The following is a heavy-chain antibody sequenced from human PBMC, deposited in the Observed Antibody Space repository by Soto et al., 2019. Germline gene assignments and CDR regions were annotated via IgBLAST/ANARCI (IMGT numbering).Heavy chain of an antibody. CDR3: ARAAIHGSSWYFWCDH. Sequence: SVKVSCKTSGGTFSRHAINWVRQAPGQGLEWMGGIIPLFGTTNYAQKFKGRVTISADESSSTAYMELSSLTSEDAAVYYCARAAIHGSSWYFWCDHWGQGTLVTVSS. CDR1: GGTFSRHA. J-gene: IGHJ5*02. D-gene: IGHD6-13*01. CDR2: IIPLFGTT. V-gene: IGHV1-69*13.